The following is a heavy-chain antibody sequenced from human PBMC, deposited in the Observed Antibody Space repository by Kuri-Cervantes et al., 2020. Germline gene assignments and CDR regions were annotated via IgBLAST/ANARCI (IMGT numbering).Heavy chain of an antibody. Sequence: SETLSLTCTVSGGSISSGGYYWSWIRQHPGKGLEWIGYIYYSGSTYYNPSLKSRVTISVDTSKNQFSLKLSSVTAAGTAVYYCARGVVYDILTGYYARPHFDYWGQGALVTVSS. J-gene: IGHJ4*02. V-gene: IGHV4-31*03. CDR2: IYYSGST. CDR3: ARGVVYDILTGYYARPHFDY. CDR1: GGSISSGGYY. D-gene: IGHD3-9*01.